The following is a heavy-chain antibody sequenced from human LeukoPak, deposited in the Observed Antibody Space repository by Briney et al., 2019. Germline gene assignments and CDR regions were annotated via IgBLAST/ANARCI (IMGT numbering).Heavy chain of an antibody. D-gene: IGHD2-2*01. CDR3: ATFWAGSTSTPGFDY. V-gene: IGHV4-61*02. CDR1: GGSISSGSYY. Sequence: SQTLSLTCAVSGGSISSGSYYWSWIRQPAGKGLEWIGRIYTSGSTNYNPSLKSRVTISVDTSKNQFSLKLSSVTAADTAVYYCATFWAGSTSTPGFDYWGQGTLVTVSS. J-gene: IGHJ4*02. CDR2: IYTSGST.